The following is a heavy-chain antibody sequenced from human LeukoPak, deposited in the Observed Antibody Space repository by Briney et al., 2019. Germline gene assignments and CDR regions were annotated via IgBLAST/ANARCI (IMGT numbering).Heavy chain of an antibody. Sequence: GRSLRLSCAASGFTFSSYSMNWVRQAPGKGLEWVSYISSSSSTIYYADSVKGRFTISRDNAKNSLYLQMNSLRAEDTAVYYCARDGYYYDSSGYRDYWGQGTLVTVSS. V-gene: IGHV3-48*04. CDR2: ISSSSSTI. CDR3: ARDGYYYDSSGYRDY. J-gene: IGHJ4*02. CDR1: GFTFSSYS. D-gene: IGHD3-22*01.